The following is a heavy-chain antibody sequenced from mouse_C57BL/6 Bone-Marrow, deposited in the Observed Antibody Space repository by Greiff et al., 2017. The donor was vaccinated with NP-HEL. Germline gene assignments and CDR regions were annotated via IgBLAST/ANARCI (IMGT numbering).Heavy chain of an antibody. CDR1: GYTFTSYW. J-gene: IGHJ2*01. CDR3: GRPTGASFDY. Sequence: VQLQQPGAELVKPGASVKLSCKASGYTFTSYWMHWVKQRPGQGLEWIGMIHPNSGSTNYNEKFKSKATLTVDKSSSTAYMQLSSLTSEDSAVYYCGRPTGASFDYWGQGTTLTVSS. CDR2: IHPNSGST. D-gene: IGHD2-10*01. V-gene: IGHV1-64*01.